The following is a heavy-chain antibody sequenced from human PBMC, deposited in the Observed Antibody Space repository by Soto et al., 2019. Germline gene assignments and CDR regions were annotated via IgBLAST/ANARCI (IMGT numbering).Heavy chain of an antibody. Sequence: EVSLVESGGGLVKPGGSLRLSCAASGFTFSSFSMNWVRQAPGKGLEWVSSISSTSSNIYHADSLKGRFTISRDNAQNSLYLQMNSLRAEDTAVYYCARSPPWTPLFRGGMDVSGQGTTVIVAS. CDR2: ISSTSSNI. V-gene: IGHV3-21*01. D-gene: IGHD2-21*01. J-gene: IGHJ6*02. CDR1: GFTFSSFS. CDR3: ARSPPWTPLFRGGMDV.